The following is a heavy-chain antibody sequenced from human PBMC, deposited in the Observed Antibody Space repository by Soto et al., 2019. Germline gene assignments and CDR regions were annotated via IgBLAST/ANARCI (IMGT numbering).Heavy chain of an antibody. CDR1: GFTFSSYA. D-gene: IGHD1-1*01. CDR3: AKDQGRRNWNHMPEYFDY. V-gene: IGHV3-23*01. CDR2: ISGSGGST. J-gene: IGHJ4*02. Sequence: GGSLRLSCAASGFTFSSYAMSWVRQAPGKGLEWVSAISGSGGSTYYADSVKGRFTISRDNSKNTLYLQMNSLRAEDTAVYYCAKDQGRRNWNHMPEYFDYWGQGTLVTVSS.